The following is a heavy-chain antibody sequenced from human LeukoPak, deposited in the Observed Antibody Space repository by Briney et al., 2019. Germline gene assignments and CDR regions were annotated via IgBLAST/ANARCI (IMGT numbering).Heavy chain of an antibody. J-gene: IGHJ4*02. CDR1: GYTLTELS. CDR2: FDPEDGET. D-gene: IGHD3-16*02. V-gene: IGHV1-24*01. Sequence: RASVKVSCKVSGYTLTELSMHWVRQAPGKGLEWMGGFDPEDGETIYARKFQGRVTMTEDTSTDTAYMELSSLRSEDTAVYYCATGVRLRLGELSLYDYWGQGTLVTVSS. CDR3: ATGVRLRLGELSLYDY.